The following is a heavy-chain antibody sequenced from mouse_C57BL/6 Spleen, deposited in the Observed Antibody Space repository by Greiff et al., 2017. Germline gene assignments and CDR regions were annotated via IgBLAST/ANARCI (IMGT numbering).Heavy chain of an antibody. CDR2: IYPGSGST. Sequence: QVQLQQPGAELVKPGASVKMSCKASGYTFTCYWITWVKQRPGQGLEWIGDIYPGSGSTNYNAKFKSKATLTVDTSSSTAYMQLSSLTSENSAVYYCARSLSGSSPFANWGQGTLVTVSA. J-gene: IGHJ3*01. CDR3: ARSLSGSSPFAN. CDR1: GYTFTCYW. D-gene: IGHD1-1*01. V-gene: IGHV1-55*01.